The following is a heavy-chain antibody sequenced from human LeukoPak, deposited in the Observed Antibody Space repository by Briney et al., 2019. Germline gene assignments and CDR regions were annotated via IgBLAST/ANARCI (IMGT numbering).Heavy chain of an antibody. Sequence: GGSLRLSCAASGFTFSTYNMNWVRQAPGKGLEWVSYITSSSSAIYYTDSVKGRFTISRDNAKNSLYLQMNSLRDEDTAVYYCVRGMDVWGQGTTVTVSS. V-gene: IGHV3-48*02. CDR1: GFTFSTYN. J-gene: IGHJ6*02. CDR3: VRGMDV. CDR2: ITSSSSAI.